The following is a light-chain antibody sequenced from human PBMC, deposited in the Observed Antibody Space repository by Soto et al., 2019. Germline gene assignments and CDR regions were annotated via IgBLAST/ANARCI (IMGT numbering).Light chain of an antibody. CDR3: SSHKISDLVV. CDR2: EVS. Sequence: QSALTQPASVSGSPGQSITISCTGTSSDVGAYNYVSWYQQHPGKAPKLMIYEVSNRPSGVSNRFSGSKSDNTASLTISGLQAEDEAVYYCSSHKISDLVVFGSGTKVTVL. V-gene: IGLV2-14*01. J-gene: IGLJ1*01. CDR1: SSDVGAYNY.